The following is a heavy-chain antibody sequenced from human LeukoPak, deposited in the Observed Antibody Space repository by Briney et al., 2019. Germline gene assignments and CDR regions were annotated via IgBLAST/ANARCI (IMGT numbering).Heavy chain of an antibody. CDR1: GYSFTVYF. J-gene: IGHJ4*02. CDR3: ARDSPESRDGYNYFDY. CDR2: INPNSGGT. V-gene: IGHV1-2*02. Sequence: GASVTVSCKASGYSFTVYFLHWVRQAPGQGLEWMAWINPNSGGTNYAQKFQGRVTMTRDTSISTAYMELSRLRSDDAAVYYCARDSPESRDGYNYFDYWGQGTLVTVSS. D-gene: IGHD5-24*01.